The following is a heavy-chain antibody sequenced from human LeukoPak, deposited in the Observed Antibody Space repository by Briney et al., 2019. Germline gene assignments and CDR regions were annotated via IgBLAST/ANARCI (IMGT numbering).Heavy chain of an antibody. CDR2: IIPMFGTT. Sequence: ASVKVSCKASGGTFSSYGLSWVRQAPGQGLDWMGEIIPMFGTTNYAPKLQGRVTITADMVTSTAYMDLSSLTSEDTAVYYCASRFGGGYYFYMDVWGEGTPVTVS. J-gene: IGHJ6*03. CDR3: ASRFGGGYYFYMDV. D-gene: IGHD3-10*01. CDR1: GGTFSSYG. V-gene: IGHV1-69*06.